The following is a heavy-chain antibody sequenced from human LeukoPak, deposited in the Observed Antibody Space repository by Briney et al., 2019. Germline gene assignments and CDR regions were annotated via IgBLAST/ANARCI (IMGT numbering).Heavy chain of an antibody. J-gene: IGHJ4*02. CDR1: GFTFSSYA. V-gene: IGHV3-30-3*01. Sequence: PGGSLRLSCAASGFTFSSYAMHWVRQAPGKGLEWVAVISYDGSNKYYADSVKDRFTISRDNSKNTLYLQMNSLRAEDTAVYYCARGWTMVRGVLDYWGQGTLVTVSS. CDR3: ARGWTMVRGVLDY. CDR2: ISYDGSNK. D-gene: IGHD3-10*01.